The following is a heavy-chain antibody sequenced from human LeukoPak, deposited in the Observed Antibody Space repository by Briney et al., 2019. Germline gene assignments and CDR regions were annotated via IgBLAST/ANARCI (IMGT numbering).Heavy chain of an antibody. J-gene: IGHJ4*02. CDR1: GFTFSRHD. V-gene: IGHV3-23*01. CDR2: ISDSGGGS. CDR3: AKGVVGGRRDYFSYFDY. Sequence: GGSLRLSCAASGFTFSRHDMNWARQAPGKGLEWVSVISDSGGGSNYADSVKGRFTISRDNSKNTLYLQMDSLRVDDTAVYYCAKGVVGGRRDYFSYFDYWGQGTLVTVSS. D-gene: IGHD3-10*01.